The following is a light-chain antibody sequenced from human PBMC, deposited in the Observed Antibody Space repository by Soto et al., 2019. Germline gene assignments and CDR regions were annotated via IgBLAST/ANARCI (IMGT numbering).Light chain of an antibody. CDR1: QSISSY. Sequence: DIQMTQSPSSLSASVGDRVTITCRASQSISSYLNWYQQKPAKAPNLLIYAASSLQSGVPSRFSGSGSGTDFTLTISSLQREDFATYYCQQNYNAPWTFGQGTKVDIK. CDR3: QQNYNAPWT. V-gene: IGKV1-39*01. CDR2: AAS. J-gene: IGKJ1*01.